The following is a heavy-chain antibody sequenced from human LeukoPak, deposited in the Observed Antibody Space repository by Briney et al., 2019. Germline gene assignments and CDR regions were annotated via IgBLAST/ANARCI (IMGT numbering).Heavy chain of an antibody. Sequence: ASVKVSCKASGYTFTSYDINWVRQATGQGLEWMGWMNPNSGNTGYAQKFQGRVTITADESTSTGYMELSSLRSEDTAVYYCARYYSGWYYFDYWGQGTLVTVSS. J-gene: IGHJ4*02. CDR2: MNPNSGNT. D-gene: IGHD6-19*01. CDR3: ARYYSGWYYFDY. CDR1: GYTFTSYD. V-gene: IGHV1-8*01.